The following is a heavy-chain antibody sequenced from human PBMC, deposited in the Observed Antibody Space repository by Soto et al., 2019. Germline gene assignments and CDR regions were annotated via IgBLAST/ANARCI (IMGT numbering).Heavy chain of an antibody. CDR1: GDSISNNNW. Sequence: QVQLQESGPGLVKPSGTLSLTCVVSGDSISNNNWWSWVRQPPGKGLEWIGEIHHSGSTNYNPSLKSRVTISLDKSTNELSLKVRSVTAADTAVYSCARAGRAVDFDYWGQGALVTVSS. CDR2: IHHSGST. J-gene: IGHJ4*02. V-gene: IGHV4-4*02. D-gene: IGHD6-19*01. CDR3: ARAGRAVDFDY.